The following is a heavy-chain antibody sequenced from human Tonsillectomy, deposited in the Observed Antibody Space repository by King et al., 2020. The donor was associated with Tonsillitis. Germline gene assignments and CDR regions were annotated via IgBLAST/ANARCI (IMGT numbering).Heavy chain of an antibody. D-gene: IGHD4-23*01. Sequence: TLQESGPTLVKPPQTLTLTCSFSGFSLSTTLVGVAWIRQPPGKALEWLALIYWDDDKRYSPSLKTRLTITKDTSKNQVVLTMTNMDPVDTATYYCAHARGGGNSPFFDYWGQGTLVTVSS. J-gene: IGHJ4*02. CDR2: IYWDDDK. V-gene: IGHV2-5*02. CDR3: AHARGGGNSPFFDY. CDR1: GFSLSTTLVG.